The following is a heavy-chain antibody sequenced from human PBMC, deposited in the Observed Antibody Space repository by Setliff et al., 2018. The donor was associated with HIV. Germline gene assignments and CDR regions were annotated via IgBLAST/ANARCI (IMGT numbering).Heavy chain of an antibody. V-gene: IGHV4-38-2*01. D-gene: IGHD3-10*01. CDR3: ASIWFGESKPLDS. CDR2: ITDDGTA. CDR1: GYSISTGYY. Sequence: LSLTCSVSGYSISTGYYWAWIRQSPGKGLEWIGEITDDGTATYTSSLKSRVTISADATKNQFYLKLTSVTAADTAVYYCASIWFGESKPLDSWGQGMLVTVSS. J-gene: IGHJ4*02.